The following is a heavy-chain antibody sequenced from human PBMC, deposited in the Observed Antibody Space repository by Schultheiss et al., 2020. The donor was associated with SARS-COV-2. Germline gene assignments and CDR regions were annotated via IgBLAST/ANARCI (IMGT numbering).Heavy chain of an antibody. Sequence: SETLSLTCTVSGGSISSGGYYWSWIRQPAGKGLEWIGRIYYSGSTYYNPSLKSRVTISVDTSKNQFSLKLSSVTPADTAVYYCARLYCGGDCYHDYWGQGTLVTVSS. V-gene: IGHV4-61*10. J-gene: IGHJ4*02. D-gene: IGHD2-21*02. CDR1: GGSISSGGYY. CDR2: IYYSGST. CDR3: ARLYCGGDCYHDY.